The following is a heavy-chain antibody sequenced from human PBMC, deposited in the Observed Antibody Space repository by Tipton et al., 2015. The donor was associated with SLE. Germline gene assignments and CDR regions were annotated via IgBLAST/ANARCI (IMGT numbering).Heavy chain of an antibody. CDR3: ARVGYYGSGTFNAFDI. D-gene: IGHD3-10*01. CDR2: INAGNGNT. CDR1: GYTFTSYA. V-gene: IGHV1-3*01. J-gene: IGHJ3*02. Sequence: QSGAEVKKPGASVKVSCKASGYTFTSYAMHWVRQAPGQRLEWMGWINAGNGNTKYSQKFQGRVTITRDTSASTAYMELSSLRSEDTAVYYCARVGYYGSGTFNAFDIWGQGTMVTVSS.